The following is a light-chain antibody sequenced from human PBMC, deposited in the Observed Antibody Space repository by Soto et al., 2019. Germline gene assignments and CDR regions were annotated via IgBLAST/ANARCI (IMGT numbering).Light chain of an antibody. V-gene: IGKV1-9*01. CDR1: QGISSY. CDR3: HQLNSYPHP. J-gene: IGKJ5*01. CDR2: AAS. Sequence: IQLIQSPSFLSASVGDRVTITCRASQGISSYLAWYQQIPGKAPNLLIYAASTLQSGVPSRFSGSGSGTEFTLTISSLQPEDFATYYCHQLNSYPHPFGQGTRLEIK.